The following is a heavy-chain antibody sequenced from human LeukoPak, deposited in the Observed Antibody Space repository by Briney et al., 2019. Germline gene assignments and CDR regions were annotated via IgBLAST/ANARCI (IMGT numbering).Heavy chain of an antibody. J-gene: IGHJ4*02. V-gene: IGHV3-23*01. CDR3: AKGPYSSGWTFDD. CDR1: GFTFSSYA. Sequence: PWGSLRLSCAASGFTFSSYAMSWVRQAPGKGLEWVAAISGSGGSTYYAYSVEGRFTISRDNSKNTLYLQMNSLRAEDTAVYYCAKGPYSSGWTFDDWGQGTLVTVSS. D-gene: IGHD6-19*01. CDR2: ISGSGGST.